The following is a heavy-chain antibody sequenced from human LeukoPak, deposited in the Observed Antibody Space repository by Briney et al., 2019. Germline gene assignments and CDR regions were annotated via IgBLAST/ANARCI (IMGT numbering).Heavy chain of an antibody. D-gene: IGHD2-2*02. J-gene: IGHJ4*02. Sequence: ASVKVSCKASGYTFIGYYMRWVRQAPGQGLEWMGWINPNSGGTNYAQKFQGRVTMTRDTSISTAYMELSRLRSDDTAVYYCARERRYCSSTSCYKTLDYWGQGTLVTVSS. CDR3: ARERRYCSSTSCYKTLDY. CDR2: INPNSGGT. V-gene: IGHV1-2*02. CDR1: GYTFIGYY.